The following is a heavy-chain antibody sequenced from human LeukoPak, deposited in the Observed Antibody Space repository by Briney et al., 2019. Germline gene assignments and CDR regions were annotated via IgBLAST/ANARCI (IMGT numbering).Heavy chain of an antibody. Sequence: GGSLRLSCAASGFTFSNYWMHWVRQAPGKGLVWVSRINSDGSSTSYADSVKGRSTISRDNAKNTLYLQMNSLRAEDTAVYYCAPVGQWLTPAYYFDYWGQGTLVTVSS. D-gene: IGHD6-19*01. V-gene: IGHV3-74*01. CDR2: INSDGSST. CDR1: GFTFSNYW. CDR3: APVGQWLTPAYYFDY. J-gene: IGHJ4*02.